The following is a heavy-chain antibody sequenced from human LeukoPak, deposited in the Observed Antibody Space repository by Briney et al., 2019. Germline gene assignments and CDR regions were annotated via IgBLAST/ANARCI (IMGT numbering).Heavy chain of an antibody. V-gene: IGHV3-33*06. Sequence: GGSLRLSCAASGFTFSSYGMHWVRQAPGKGLEWAAVIWYDGSNKYYADSVKGRCTISRDNSKNTLYLQMNSLRAEDTAVYYCAKDIRGYSYGPFDYWGQGTLVTVSS. CDR1: GFTFSSYG. D-gene: IGHD5-18*01. CDR3: AKDIRGYSYGPFDY. J-gene: IGHJ4*02. CDR2: IWYDGSNK.